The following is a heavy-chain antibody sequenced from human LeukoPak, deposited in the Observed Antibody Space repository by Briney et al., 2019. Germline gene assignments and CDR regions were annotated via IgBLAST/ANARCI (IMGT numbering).Heavy chain of an antibody. CDR2: ISGDGGST. Sequence: PGGSPRLSCAASGFTFDDYAIHWVRQAPGKGLEWVSLISGDGGSTYYADSVRGRFTISRDNSKDSLYLQMNSLRTEDTALYFCAKDIEYCSTTSCSLFDDAFDIWGQGTMVTVSS. CDR3: AKDIEYCSTTSCSLFDDAFDI. V-gene: IGHV3-43*02. CDR1: GFTFDDYA. J-gene: IGHJ3*02. D-gene: IGHD2-2*01.